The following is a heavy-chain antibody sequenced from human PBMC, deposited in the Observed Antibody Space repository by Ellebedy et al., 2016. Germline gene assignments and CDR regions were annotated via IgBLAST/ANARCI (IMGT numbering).Heavy chain of an antibody. D-gene: IGHD3-22*01. CDR2: INPSSGSI. CDR3: ARGARSGYYAMTDAFDI. V-gene: IGHV1-46*01. J-gene: IGHJ3*02. Sequence: ASVKVSCKASGYTFTTYYMHWVRQAPGQGLQWMGIINPSSGSISYAPKFQGRVTMTRDTSTSTVYMELSSLRSEDTAVYYCARGARSGYYAMTDAFDIWGLGTTVTVSS. CDR1: GYTFTTYY.